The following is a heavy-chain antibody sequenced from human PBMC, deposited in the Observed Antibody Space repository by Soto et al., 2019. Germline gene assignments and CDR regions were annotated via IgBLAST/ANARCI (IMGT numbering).Heavy chain of an antibody. Sequence: GGSLGLSCAASGFTFSSYAMSWVRQAPGKGLEWVSAISGSGGSTYYADSVKGRFTISRDNSKNTLYLQMNSLRAEDTAVYYCAKASPYYDFWSAHDYFDYWGQGTLVTVSS. D-gene: IGHD3-3*01. CDR2: ISGSGGST. J-gene: IGHJ4*02. CDR1: GFTFSSYA. V-gene: IGHV3-23*01. CDR3: AKASPYYDFWSAHDYFDY.